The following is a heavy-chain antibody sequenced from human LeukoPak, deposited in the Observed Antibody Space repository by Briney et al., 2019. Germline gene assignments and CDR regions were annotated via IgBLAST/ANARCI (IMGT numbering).Heavy chain of an antibody. J-gene: IGHJ6*03. CDR2: ISAYNGNT. CDR1: GYTFTSYG. D-gene: IGHD2-2*01. Sequence: GASVKVSCKASGYTFTSYGISWVRQAPGQGLEWMGWISAYNGNTNYAQKLQGRVTMTTDTSTSTAYMELRSLRSDHTAVYYCARESYCSSTSCYEGYYYYYMDVWGKGTTVTVSS. CDR3: ARESYCSSTSCYEGYYYYYMDV. V-gene: IGHV1-18*01.